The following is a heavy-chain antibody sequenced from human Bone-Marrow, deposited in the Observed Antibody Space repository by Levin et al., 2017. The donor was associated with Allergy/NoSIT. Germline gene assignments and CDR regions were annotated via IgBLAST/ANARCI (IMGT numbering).Heavy chain of an antibody. Sequence: GGSLRLSCAASGFTFSSYAMSWVRQAPGKGPDWVSAISGSGTSTYYADSVKGRFTISRDNSMTTLYLQMNSLRAEDTAVYYCAKGAGWVAGAVALIWGQGTLVTVSS. J-gene: IGHJ4*02. CDR3: AKGAGWVAGAVALI. V-gene: IGHV3-23*01. CDR1: GFTFSSYA. D-gene: IGHD6-19*01. CDR2: ISGSGTST.